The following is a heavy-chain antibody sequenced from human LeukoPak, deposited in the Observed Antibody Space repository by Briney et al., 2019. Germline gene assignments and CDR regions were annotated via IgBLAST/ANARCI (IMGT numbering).Heavy chain of an antibody. CDR2: IYYSGST. J-gene: IGHJ5*02. V-gene: IGHV4-59*01. D-gene: IGHD1-26*01. CDR3: AGLGSSNWLDP. CDR1: GGSISSYY. Sequence: SETLSLTCTVSGGSISSYYWSWIRQPPGKGLEWIGYIYYSGSTNYNPSLRSRVTISVDTSKNQFSLKLSSVTAADTAVYYCAGLGSSNWLDPWGQGTLVTVSS.